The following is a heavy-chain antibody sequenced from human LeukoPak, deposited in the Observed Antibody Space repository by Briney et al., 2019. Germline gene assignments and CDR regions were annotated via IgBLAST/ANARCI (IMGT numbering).Heavy chain of an antibody. V-gene: IGHV1-18*01. CDR3: ARDFWVRHSAPAPKEF. J-gene: IGHJ4*02. CDR2: ISTHTGNT. CDR1: GYPFLDYG. D-gene: IGHD2-2*01. Sequence: GASVKVSCKASGYPFLDYGINWVRQAPGQGLEWMGWISTHTGNTRYTERFQGRVILTTDTFTNTAYMELRSLRSDDTAVFYCARDFWVRHSAPAPKEFWGQGTLATVSS.